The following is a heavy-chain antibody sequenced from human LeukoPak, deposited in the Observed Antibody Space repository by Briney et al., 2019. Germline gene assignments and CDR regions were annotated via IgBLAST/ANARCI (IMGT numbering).Heavy chain of an antibody. Sequence: GRSLRLSCAASGFTFSSYGMHWVRQAPGKGLEWVAVISYDGSNKYYADSVKGRFTISRDNSKNTLYLQMNSLRAEDTAVYYCAKYRGSSSGPRPFDYWGQGTLVTVSS. CDR3: AKYRGSSSGPRPFDY. J-gene: IGHJ4*02. CDR1: GFTFSSYG. D-gene: IGHD6-19*01. V-gene: IGHV3-30*18. CDR2: ISYDGSNK.